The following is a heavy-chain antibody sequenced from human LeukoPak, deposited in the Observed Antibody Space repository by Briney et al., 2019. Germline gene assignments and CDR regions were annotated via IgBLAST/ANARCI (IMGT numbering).Heavy chain of an antibody. CDR2: INHSGST. V-gene: IGHV4-34*01. J-gene: IGHJ4*02. CDR3: ARGSGSSGYYY. CDR1: GGSFSGYY. D-gene: IGHD3-22*01. Sequence: SETLSLTCAVYGGSFSGYYWSWIRQPPGKGLEWIGEINHSGSTNYNPSLKSRVTISVDTSKNQFSLKPSSVTAADTAVYYCARGSGSSGYYYWGQGTLVTVSS.